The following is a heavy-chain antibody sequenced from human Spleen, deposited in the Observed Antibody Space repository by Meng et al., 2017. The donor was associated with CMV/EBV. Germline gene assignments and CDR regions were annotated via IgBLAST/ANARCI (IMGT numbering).Heavy chain of an antibody. V-gene: IGHV3-30-3*01. CDR2: ISYDGSNK. J-gene: IGHJ6*02. CDR1: GFTFSGSA. CDR3: ARGAATLAPYYYYYGMDV. D-gene: IGHD6-25*01. Sequence: GGSLRLSCAASGFTFSGSAMHWVRQAPGKGLEWVAVISYDGSNKYYADSVKGRFTISRDNSKNTLYLQMNSLRAEDTAVYYCARGAATLAPYYYYYGMDVWGQGTTVTVSS.